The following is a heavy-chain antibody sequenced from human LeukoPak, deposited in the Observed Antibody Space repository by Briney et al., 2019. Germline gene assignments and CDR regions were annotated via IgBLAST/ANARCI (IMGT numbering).Heavy chain of an antibody. Sequence: GSLRLSCTASGFTFSDYSMNWVRQAPGKGLEWVSSISRRSRHVYYAGSVKGRFTISRDNAKNSLYLQMNSLRAEDMAVYFCVRDLMGSGSTTAYLHHWGQGTLVTVSS. D-gene: IGHD1-1*01. CDR3: VRDLMGSGSTTAYLHH. CDR1: GFTFSDYS. V-gene: IGHV3-21*01. J-gene: IGHJ1*01. CDR2: ISRRSRHV.